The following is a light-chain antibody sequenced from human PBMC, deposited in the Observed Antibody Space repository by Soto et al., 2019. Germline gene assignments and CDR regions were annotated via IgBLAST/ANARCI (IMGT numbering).Light chain of an antibody. CDR2: DVS. V-gene: IGLV2-14*01. Sequence: QSALTQPASVSGSPGQSITISCTGTSSDVGAYNYVSWYQQYPGKAPKLMIYDVSNRPSGVSDRFSGSKSGNTASLTISGLQAQDDADYYCNSFTSTTSTPPHVFGTGTKVTVL. J-gene: IGLJ1*01. CDR3: NSFTSTTSTPPHV. CDR1: SSDVGAYNY.